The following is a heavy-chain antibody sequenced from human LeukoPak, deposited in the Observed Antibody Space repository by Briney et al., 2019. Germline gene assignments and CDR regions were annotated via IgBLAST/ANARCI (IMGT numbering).Heavy chain of an antibody. V-gene: IGHV3-7*01. Sequence: GGSQRFSCAASGFTFSRYWMSWVRQAPGKGLEWVANIKQDGSENYYVDSVKGRFTISRDNAKDSLYLQMDSLRAGDTAVYYCARDCETNCGFDPPDYWGQGTLVTVSS. CDR1: GFTFSRYW. D-gene: IGHD2-21*01. CDR3: ARDCETNCGFDPPDY. CDR2: IKQDGSEN. J-gene: IGHJ4*02.